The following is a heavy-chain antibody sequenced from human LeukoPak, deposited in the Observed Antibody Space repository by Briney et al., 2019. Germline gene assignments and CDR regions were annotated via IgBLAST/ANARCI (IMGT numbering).Heavy chain of an antibody. CDR2: IYTSGST. Sequence: SETLSLTCTVSGDSISSGSYYWSWIRQPAGKGLEWIGRIYTSGSTNYNPSLKSRVTISVDTSKNQFSLKLSSVTAADTAVYCCARKDSRGVFDYWGQGTLVTVSS. V-gene: IGHV4-61*02. CDR3: ARKDSRGVFDY. CDR1: GDSISSGSYY. J-gene: IGHJ4*02. D-gene: IGHD3-10*01.